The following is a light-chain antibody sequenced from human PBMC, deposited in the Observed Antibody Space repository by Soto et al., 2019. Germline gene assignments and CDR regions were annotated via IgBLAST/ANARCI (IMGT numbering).Light chain of an antibody. CDR2: GAS. CDR1: QSINRD. V-gene: IGKV3-20*01. J-gene: IGKJ5*01. CDR3: QQYGRSPF. Sequence: EVGMTQSPATLCVSPGGRATLSCRASQSINRDLAWYQQKPGQAPRLVIFGASNRAPDIPDRFTGSGSGTDFTLTISRLEPDDFAMYYCQQYGRSPFFGQGTRLEIK.